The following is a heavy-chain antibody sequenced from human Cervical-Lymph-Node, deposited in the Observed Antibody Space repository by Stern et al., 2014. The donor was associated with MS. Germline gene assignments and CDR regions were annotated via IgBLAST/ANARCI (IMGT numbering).Heavy chain of an antibody. CDR2: VTISGAAM. CDR1: GFTFSDYN. D-gene: IGHD2-2*01. CDR3: ASARHGGLYNWFDP. Sequence: EVQLVESGGGLVTPGGSLRLSCAASGFTFSDYNMNWVRQAPGKGLEWVSFVTISGAAMYDGDSVKGRFTISRDSAKNTLYLQMDSLSAEDAATYFCASARHGGLYNWFDPWGQGTLVTVSS. J-gene: IGHJ5*02. V-gene: IGHV3-21*01.